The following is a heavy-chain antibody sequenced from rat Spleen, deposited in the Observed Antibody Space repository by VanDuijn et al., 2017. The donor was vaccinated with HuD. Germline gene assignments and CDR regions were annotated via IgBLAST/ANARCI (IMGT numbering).Heavy chain of an antibody. CDR3: ATAGTRVSRFAY. Sequence: EVQLVESGGGLVQPGRSLKLSCAASGFTFSNYGMHWIRQAPTKGLEWVASISVSGGSTYYRDSVKGRFTLSRDNAKTTLYLQTDSLRSEDTATYYCATAGTRVSRFAYWGQGTLVAVSS. J-gene: IGHJ3*01. V-gene: IGHV5-19*01. CDR2: ISVSGGST. D-gene: IGHD1-4*01. CDR1: GFTFSNYG.